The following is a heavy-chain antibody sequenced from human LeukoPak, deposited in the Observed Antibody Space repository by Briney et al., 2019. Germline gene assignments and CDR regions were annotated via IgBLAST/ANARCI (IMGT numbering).Heavy chain of an antibody. CDR2: IKQDGSEK. D-gene: IGHD3-22*01. CDR1: GFTFSSYW. V-gene: IGHV3-7*01. CDR3: ARDRLPAYYYDSSGYYDY. J-gene: IGHJ4*02. Sequence: GGSLRLSCAASGFTFSSYWMSWVRQAPGKGLEWVANIKQDGSEKYYVDSVKGRFTISRDNAKNSLYLQMNSLRAEDTAVYYCARDRLPAYYYDSSGYYDYWGQGTLVTVSS.